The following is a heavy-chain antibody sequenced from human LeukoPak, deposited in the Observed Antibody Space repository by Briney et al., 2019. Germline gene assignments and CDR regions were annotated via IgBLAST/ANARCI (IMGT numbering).Heavy chain of an antibody. V-gene: IGHV3-9*01. Sequence: GRSLRLSCAASGFTFDDYAMHWVRQAPGKGLEWVSGISWSSGNIGYADSVKGRFTISRDNAKNSLYLQMNSLSAEDTAFYYCAKSDSGSYFRELIDYWGQGTLVTVSS. D-gene: IGHD1-26*01. CDR1: GFTFDDYA. CDR3: AKSDSGSYFRELIDY. J-gene: IGHJ4*02. CDR2: ISWSSGNI.